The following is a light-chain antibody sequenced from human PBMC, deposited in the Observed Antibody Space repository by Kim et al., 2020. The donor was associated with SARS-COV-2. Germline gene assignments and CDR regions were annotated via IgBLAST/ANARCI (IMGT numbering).Light chain of an antibody. CDR1: NSDVGGYNY. CDR2: DVT. J-gene: IGLJ2*01. Sequence: QSITISCTGTNSDVGGYNYVSWYQQHPGKAPKLLIYDVTNRPSGVSNRFSGSKSANTASLTISGLQAEDEAEYYCSSYTSRTTHVVFGGGTQLTVL. V-gene: IGLV2-14*03. CDR3: SSYTSRTTHVV.